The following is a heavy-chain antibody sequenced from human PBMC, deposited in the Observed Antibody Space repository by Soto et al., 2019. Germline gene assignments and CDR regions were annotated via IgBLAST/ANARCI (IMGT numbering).Heavy chain of an antibody. V-gene: IGHV4-30-4*02. Sequence: SETLSLTCTVSGGSISSGDYYWSWIRQPPGKGLEWIGYIYYSGSTYYNPSLKSRVTISVDTSKNQFSLKLSSVTAADTAVCYCARAISYGYGSYFDYWGQGTLVTVSS. CDR2: IYYSGST. CDR3: ARAISYGYGSYFDY. CDR1: GGSISSGDYY. D-gene: IGHD5-18*01. J-gene: IGHJ4*02.